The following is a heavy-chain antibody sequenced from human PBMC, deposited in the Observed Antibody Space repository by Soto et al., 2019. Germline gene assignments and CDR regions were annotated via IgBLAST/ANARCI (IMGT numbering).Heavy chain of an antibody. CDR3: ARDAGFYDFWSGYTVYYYGMDV. CDR2: INPNSGGT. J-gene: IGHJ6*02. V-gene: IGHV1-2*04. CDR1: GYTFTGDY. D-gene: IGHD3-3*01. Sequence: ASVKVSCKASGYTFTGDYMHWVRQAPGQGLEWMGWINPNSGGTNYAQKFQGWVTMTRDTSISTAYMELSRLRSDDTAVYYCARDAGFYDFWSGYTVYYYGMDVWGQGTTVTVSS.